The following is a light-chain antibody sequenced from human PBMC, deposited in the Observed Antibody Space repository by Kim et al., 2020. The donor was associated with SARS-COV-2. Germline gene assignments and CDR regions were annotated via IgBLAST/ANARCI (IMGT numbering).Light chain of an antibody. J-gene: IGLJ2*01. CDR2: RNN. CDR1: SSNIGSNY. CDR3: AAWDDSLSGLVV. V-gene: IGLV1-47*01. Sequence: QSVLTQPPSASGTPGQRVTISCSGSSSNIGSNYVYWYQQLPGTAPKLLIYRNNQRPSGVPGRFSGSKSGTSASLAISGLRSEDEADYYCAAWDDSLSGLVVFGGGTQLTVL.